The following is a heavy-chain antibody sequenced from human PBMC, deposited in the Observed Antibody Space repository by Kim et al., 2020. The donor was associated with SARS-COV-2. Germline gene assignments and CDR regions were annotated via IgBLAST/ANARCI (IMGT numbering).Heavy chain of an antibody. CDR3: ACSYCGGDCYSSAIWFDP. CDR2: INHSGST. Sequence: SETLSLTCAVYGGSFSGYYWSWIRQPPGKGLEWIGEINHSGSTNYNPSLKSRVTISVDTSKNQCSLKLSSVTAADTAVYYCACSYCGGDCYSSAIWFDPWGQGTLVTVSS. V-gene: IGHV4-34*01. CDR1: GGSFSGYY. J-gene: IGHJ5*02. D-gene: IGHD2-21*02.